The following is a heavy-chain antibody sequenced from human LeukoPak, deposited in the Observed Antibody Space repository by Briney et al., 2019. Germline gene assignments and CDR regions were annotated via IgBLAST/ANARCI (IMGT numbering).Heavy chain of an antibody. V-gene: IGHV1-24*01. J-gene: IGHJ1*01. CDR1: GYTLTELS. D-gene: IGHD2-2*01. CDR3: ATSLLVPAAPPPEYFQH. CDR2: FDPEDGET. Sequence: GASVKVSCKVSGYTLTELSMHWVRQAPGKGLEWMGGFDPEDGETIYAQKFQGRVTMTEDTSTDTAYMELSSLRSEDTAVYYCATSLLVPAAPPPEYFQHWGQGTLVTVSS.